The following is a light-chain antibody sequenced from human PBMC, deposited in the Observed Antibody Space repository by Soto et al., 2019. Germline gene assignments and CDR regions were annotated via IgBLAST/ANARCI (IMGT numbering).Light chain of an antibody. CDR1: QSVSKNY. CDR2: GAS. CDR3: QQYNNWPFT. Sequence: EVVLTQSPGTLSLSPGERATLSCRASQSVSKNYLAWYQQKPGQAPRLLIYGASNRATGIPDRFSGSGSGTDFTLTISRLEPEDFAVYYCQQYNNWPFTFGPGTKVDIK. V-gene: IGKV3-20*01. J-gene: IGKJ3*01.